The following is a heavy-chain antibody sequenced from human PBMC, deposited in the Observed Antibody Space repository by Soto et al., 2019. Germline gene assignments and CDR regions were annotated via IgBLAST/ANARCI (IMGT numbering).Heavy chain of an antibody. J-gene: IGHJ6*02. V-gene: IGHV4-34*01. CDR2: INHSGST. CDR1: GGSFSGYY. CDR3: ARGYYDFWSGYYYYYYYGMDV. Sequence: SETLSLTCAVYGGSFSGYYWSWIRQPPGKGLEWIGEINHSGSTNYNPSLKSRVTISVDTSKNQFSLKLSSVTAADTAVYYCARGYYDFWSGYYYYYYYGMDVWGQGTTVTVSS. D-gene: IGHD3-3*01.